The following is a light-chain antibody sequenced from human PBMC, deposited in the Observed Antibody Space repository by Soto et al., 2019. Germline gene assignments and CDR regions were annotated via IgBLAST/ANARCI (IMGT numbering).Light chain of an antibody. V-gene: IGLV1-40*01. Sequence: QAVVTQPPSVSGAPGQRVTISCTGSSSNIGAGYDVHWYQQLPGTAPKLLINGNSNRPSGVPDRFSGSKSGTSASLAITGLQAEDEADYYCQSYDSSLSGSVFGGGTKRTVL. CDR1: SSNIGAGYD. CDR2: GNS. CDR3: QSYDSSLSGSV. J-gene: IGLJ2*01.